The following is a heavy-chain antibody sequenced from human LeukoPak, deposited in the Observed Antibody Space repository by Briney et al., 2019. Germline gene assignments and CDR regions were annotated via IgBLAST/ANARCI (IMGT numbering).Heavy chain of an antibody. Sequence: SGGSLRLSCAASGFTFSSYAMHWVRQAPGKGLEWVAVISYDGSNKYYADSVKGRFTISRDNAKNSLYLQMNSLRAEDTALYYCARDYDILTGYTSAYAFDIWGQGTMVTVSS. D-gene: IGHD3-9*01. CDR2: ISYDGSNK. CDR3: ARDYDILTGYTSAYAFDI. CDR1: GFTFSSYA. V-gene: IGHV3-30*04. J-gene: IGHJ3*02.